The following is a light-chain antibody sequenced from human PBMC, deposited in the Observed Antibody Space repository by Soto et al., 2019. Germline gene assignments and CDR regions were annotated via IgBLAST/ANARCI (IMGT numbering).Light chain of an antibody. V-gene: IGKV3-20*01. CDR2: GAS. Sequence: ESVLTQSPGTLSLSPGERATLSCRASQTVNSRFLTWYQHTPGQAPRLLIYGASIRAPGIPDRFSGSRSGADFTLTITRLDPEDFAVYYCQQFDDSRPAFTFGQGTKLEI. CDR1: QTVNSRF. J-gene: IGKJ2*01. CDR3: QQFDDSRPAFT.